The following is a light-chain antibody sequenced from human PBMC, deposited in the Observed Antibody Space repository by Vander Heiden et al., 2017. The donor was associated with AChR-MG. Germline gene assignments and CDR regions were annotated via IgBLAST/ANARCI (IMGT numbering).Light chain of an antibody. CDR2: CAS. V-gene: IGKV1-39*01. CDR3: QQSFGSPLP. CDR1: QSIGNS. J-gene: IGKJ4*01. Sequence: DIHMTQSPSSLSASVGDRVTITCRASQSIGNSLNWYQHKRGKAPKLLIYCASTLQYGVPSRFSGSGSGTDFTLTIISLQPEDFATYYCQQSFGSPLPFGGGTKVDI.